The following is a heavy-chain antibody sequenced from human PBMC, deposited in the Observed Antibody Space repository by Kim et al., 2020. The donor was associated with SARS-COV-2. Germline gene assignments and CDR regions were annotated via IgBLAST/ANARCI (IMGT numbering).Heavy chain of an antibody. CDR2: IYPGDSDT. D-gene: IGHD3-9*01. CDR1: GYSFTSYW. V-gene: IGHV5-51*01. CDR3: ARAHYDILTGHLNGMDV. J-gene: IGHJ6*02. Sequence: GESLKISCKGSGYSFTSYWIGWVRQMPGKGLEWMGIIYPGDSDTRYSPSFQGQVTISADKSISTAYLQWSSLKASDTAMYYCARAHYDILTGHLNGMDVWGQGTTVTVSS.